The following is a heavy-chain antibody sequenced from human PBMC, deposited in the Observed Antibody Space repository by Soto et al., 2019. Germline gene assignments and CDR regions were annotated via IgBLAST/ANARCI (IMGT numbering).Heavy chain of an antibody. CDR3: ARVRGDY. J-gene: IGHJ4*02. V-gene: IGHV1-3*01. CDR1: GYTFTSYD. CDR2: INADNGNT. Sequence: ASVKVSCKASGYTFTSYDINWVRQATGQRLEWMGWINADNGNTKYSQKFQGRVTITRDTSASTAYMELSSLRSEDTAVYYCARVRGDYWGQGTLVTVSS.